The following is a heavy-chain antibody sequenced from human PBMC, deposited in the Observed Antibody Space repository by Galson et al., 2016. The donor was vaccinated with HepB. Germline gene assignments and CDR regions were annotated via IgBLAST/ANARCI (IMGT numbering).Heavy chain of an antibody. CDR2: IIHSGST. V-gene: IGHV4-34*01. J-gene: IGHJ6*02. Sequence: SETLSLTCAVYGGSFSGYYWSWIRQPPGKGLEWIGEIIHSGSTTYNPSLKSRITISVDTSKIQFSLKLSSVTAADTAVYSCARGPYFGYDYGMDVWGQGTTVTVSS. CDR1: GGSFSGYY. CDR3: ARGPYFGYDYGMDV. D-gene: IGHD2-21*01.